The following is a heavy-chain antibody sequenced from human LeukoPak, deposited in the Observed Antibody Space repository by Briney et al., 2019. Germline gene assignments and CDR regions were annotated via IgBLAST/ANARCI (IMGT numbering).Heavy chain of an antibody. CDR3: AKDRRYSSAIGS. V-gene: IGHV3-30*18. D-gene: IGHD6-25*01. CDR1: GFTFSSYG. CDR2: ISYDGSNK. J-gene: IGHJ4*02. Sequence: GGSLRLSCAASGFTFSSYGMHWGRQAPGKGLEWVAVISYDGSNKYYADSVKGRFTISRDNSKNTLYLQMNSLRAEDTAVYYCAKDRRYSSAIGSWGQGTLVTVSS.